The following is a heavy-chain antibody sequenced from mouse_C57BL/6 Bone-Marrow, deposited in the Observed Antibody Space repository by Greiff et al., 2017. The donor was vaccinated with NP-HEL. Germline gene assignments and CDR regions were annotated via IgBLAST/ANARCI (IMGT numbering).Heavy chain of an antibody. J-gene: IGHJ2*01. D-gene: IGHD2-3*01. CDR2: IYPGNSDT. CDR3: TRRAYDGYYGLDY. V-gene: IGHV1-5*01. Sequence: EVQGVESGTVLARPGASVKMSCKTSGYTFTSYWMHWVKQRPGQGLEWIGAIYPGNSDTSYNQKFKGKAKLTAVTSASTAYMELSSLTNEDSAVYYCTRRAYDGYYGLDYWGQGTTLTVSS. CDR1: GYTFTSYW.